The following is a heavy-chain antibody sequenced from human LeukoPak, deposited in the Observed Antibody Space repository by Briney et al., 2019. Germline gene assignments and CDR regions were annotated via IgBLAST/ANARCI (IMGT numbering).Heavy chain of an antibody. D-gene: IGHD2-2*02. CDR2: INHSGST. CDR3: ARVWYCSSTSCYKVDGWFDP. CDR1: GGSFSVYY. Sequence: SETLSLTCAVSGGSFSVYYWSWIRQPPGKGLEWIGEINHSGSTNYNPSLKSRLTMSLDTSKNQFSLKLTSMTAADTAMYYCARVWYCSSTSCYKVDGWFDPWGQGTLVTVSS. V-gene: IGHV4-34*01. J-gene: IGHJ5*02.